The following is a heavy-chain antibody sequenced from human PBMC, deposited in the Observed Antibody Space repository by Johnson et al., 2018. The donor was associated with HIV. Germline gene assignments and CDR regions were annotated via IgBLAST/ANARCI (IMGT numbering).Heavy chain of an antibody. Sequence: VQLVESGGGSVKSGGSLRVSCAASGFTFSNAWMSWVRQAPGKGLAGVGCVKSKTDGGTIDYAAAVKGRFIISRDDSKNTLYLQMNGLKTEDTAMYYCTTMSALWFGDIHVFGDGFDIWGQGTMVTVSS. CDR2: VKSKTDGGTI. V-gene: IGHV3-15*01. CDR3: TTMSALWFGDIHVFGDGFDI. CDR1: GFTFSNAW. D-gene: IGHD3-10*01. J-gene: IGHJ3*02.